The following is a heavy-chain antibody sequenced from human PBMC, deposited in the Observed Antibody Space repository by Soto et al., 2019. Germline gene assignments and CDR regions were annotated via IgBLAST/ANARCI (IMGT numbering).Heavy chain of an antibody. V-gene: IGHV1-69*01. D-gene: IGHD3-10*01. CDR3: AGPPPGYYGSGSGFDY. CDR2: IIPIFGTA. CDR1: GGTFSSYA. Sequence: QVQLVQSGAEVKKPGSSVKVSCKASGGTFSSYAISWVRQAPGQGLEWMGGIIPIFGTANYAQKFQGRVTITADESTSTAYMELSSLRSEETGVYYWAGPPPGYYGSGSGFDYWGQGTLVTVSS. J-gene: IGHJ4*02.